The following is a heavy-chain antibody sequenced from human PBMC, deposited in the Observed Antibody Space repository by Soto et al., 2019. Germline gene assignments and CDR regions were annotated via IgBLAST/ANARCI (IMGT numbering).Heavy chain of an antibody. D-gene: IGHD3-16*01. V-gene: IGHV4-34*01. CDR2: INHSGST. CDR3: ARSAYVFDY. CDR1: GGSFSGYY. J-gene: IGHJ4*02. Sequence: PSETMSLTCAVYGGSFSGYYWSWIRQPPGKGLEWIGEINHSGSTNYNPPLKSRVTISVDTSKNQFSLKLSSVTAADTAVYYCARSAYVFDYWGQGTLVTVSS.